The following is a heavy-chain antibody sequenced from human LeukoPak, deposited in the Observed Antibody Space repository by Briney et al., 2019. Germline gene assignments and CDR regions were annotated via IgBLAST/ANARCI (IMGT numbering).Heavy chain of an antibody. D-gene: IGHD6-6*01. J-gene: IGHJ4*02. CDR1: GFTFSNYG. CDR2: ISSSSSSI. V-gene: IGHV3-48*01. CDR3: ARGGAARPDY. Sequence: GGSLRLSCAALGFTFSNYGRDWVRQAPGKGLEWISYISSSSSSIDYADSVEGRFTISRDNAKNSVFLQMNSLRVEDTAVYYCARGGAARPDYWGQGTLVTVSS.